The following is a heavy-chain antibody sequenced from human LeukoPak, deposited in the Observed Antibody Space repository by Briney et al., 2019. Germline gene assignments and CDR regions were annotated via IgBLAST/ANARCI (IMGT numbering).Heavy chain of an antibody. J-gene: IGHJ5*02. D-gene: IGHD2-2*01. Sequence: GASVKVSCKASGYTFTSYGISWVRQAPGQGLEWMGWISAYNGNTNYAQKLQGRVTMTTDTSTSTAYMELRSLRSDDTAVYYCARAPRGDVVVPDASTFDPWGQGTLVTVSS. CDR3: ARAPRGDVVVPDASTFDP. CDR2: ISAYNGNT. V-gene: IGHV1-18*01. CDR1: GYTFTSYG.